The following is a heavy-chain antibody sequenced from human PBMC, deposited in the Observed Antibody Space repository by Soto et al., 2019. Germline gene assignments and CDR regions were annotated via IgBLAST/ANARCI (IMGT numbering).Heavy chain of an antibody. V-gene: IGHV3-49*03. D-gene: IGHD6-19*01. CDR2: IRSKAYGVTT. Sequence: GGSMRLSCPASGLNFGYYCMSWFRQAPGKGLEWVGFIRSKAYGVTTEYAASVKGRFTISRDDSKSIAYLQMNSLKTEDTAVYYCTRAQNQWLVLRDWFDPWGQGTLVTVSS. CDR1: GLNFGYYC. J-gene: IGHJ5*02. CDR3: TRAQNQWLVLRDWFDP.